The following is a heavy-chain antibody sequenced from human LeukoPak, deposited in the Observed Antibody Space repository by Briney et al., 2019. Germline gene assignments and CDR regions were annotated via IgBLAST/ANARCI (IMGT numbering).Heavy chain of an antibody. CDR3: ARVRGEGFDY. J-gene: IGHJ4*02. Sequence: SETLSLTCAVSGYSIRSGYYWGWIRQPPGKGLEWIGSIYHSGSTYYNSSLKNRVTISVDTSKNQFSLKLSSVTAADTAVYYCARVRGEGFDYWGQGTLVTVSS. V-gene: IGHV4-38-2*01. CDR1: GYSIRSGYY. D-gene: IGHD4-17*01. CDR2: IYHSGST.